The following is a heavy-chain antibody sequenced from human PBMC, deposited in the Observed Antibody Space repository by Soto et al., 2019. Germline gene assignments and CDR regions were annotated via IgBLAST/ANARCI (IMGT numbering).Heavy chain of an antibody. J-gene: IGHJ4*02. D-gene: IGHD6-19*01. CDR1: GFTFSSYA. CDR3: GWPYY. CDR2: ISGSGGST. V-gene: IGHV3-23*01. Sequence: GGSLRLSCAASGFTFSSYAMSWVRQAPGKGLEWVSAISGSGGSTYYADSVKGRFTISRDNSNMDPVDTGTYYCAHVREGYSSGWPYYWGQGTLVTVSS.